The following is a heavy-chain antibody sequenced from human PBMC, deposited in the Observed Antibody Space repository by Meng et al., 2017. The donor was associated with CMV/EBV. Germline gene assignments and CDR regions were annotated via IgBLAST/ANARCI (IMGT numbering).Heavy chain of an antibody. Sequence: SETLSLTCAVYGGSFSGYYWSWIRQPPGKGLEWIGEINHSGSTNYNPSLKSRVTISVDTSKNQFSLKLSSVTAADTAVYYCAREAHYYDNSGYYSDYLDYWGQGTLVTVSS. CDR2: INHSGST. CDR1: GGSFSGYY. V-gene: IGHV4-34*01. J-gene: IGHJ4*02. D-gene: IGHD3-22*01. CDR3: AREAHYYDNSGYYSDYLDY.